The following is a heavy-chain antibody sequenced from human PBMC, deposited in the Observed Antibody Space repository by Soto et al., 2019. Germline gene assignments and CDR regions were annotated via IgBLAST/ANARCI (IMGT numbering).Heavy chain of an antibody. CDR3: VKGRDVRSGRLGDY. J-gene: IGHJ3*01. Sequence: EVQLGESGGGLVQPGRSLRLSCAASGFTFDEYAMLCVRQAPGRCLEWVAGINWNSGGTAYADSVRGRFTISRDNAKNSLYLQMNSLTLDDTALYFCVKGRDVRSGRLGDYWGQGTMVTVSS. CDR1: GFTFDEYA. CDR2: INWNSGGT. V-gene: IGHV3-9*01. D-gene: IGHD2-15*01.